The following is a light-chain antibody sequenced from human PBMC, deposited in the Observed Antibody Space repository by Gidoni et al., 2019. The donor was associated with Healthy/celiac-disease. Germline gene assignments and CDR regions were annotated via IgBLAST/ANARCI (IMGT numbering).Light chain of an antibody. V-gene: IGKV1-39*01. CDR3: QQSYSTPET. CDR1: QSLSSY. CDR2: AAS. J-gene: IGKJ5*01. Sequence: DIQMTQSPSSLSASVGDRVTITCRASQSLSSYLNWYQQKPGKAPKLLIYAASSLQSGVPSRLSGSGSGTDFTLTISSLQPEDFATYYCQQSYSTPETFGQGTRLEIK.